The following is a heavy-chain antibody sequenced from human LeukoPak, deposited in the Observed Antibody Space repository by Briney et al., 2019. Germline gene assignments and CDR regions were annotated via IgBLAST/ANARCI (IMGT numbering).Heavy chain of an antibody. Sequence: SETLSLTCNVSGASISSYSWSWIRQPPGKGLEWLGYIYFRGSTSYNPSLKSRVTISVDTSKNQFSLKLSSVTAADTATYYCAKYTTSLNWFDPWGQGTLVTVSS. CDR3: AKYTTSLNWFDP. J-gene: IGHJ5*02. CDR2: IYFRGST. D-gene: IGHD2-2*02. CDR1: GASISSYS. V-gene: IGHV4-59*08.